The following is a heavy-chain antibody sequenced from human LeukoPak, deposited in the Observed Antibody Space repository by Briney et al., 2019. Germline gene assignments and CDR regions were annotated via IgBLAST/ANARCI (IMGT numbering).Heavy chain of an antibody. CDR2: ISWNSGSI. J-gene: IGHJ4*02. CDR3: AKGVHAGMADYLDY. CDR1: GFTFDDYA. D-gene: IGHD6-13*01. V-gene: IGHV3-9*01. Sequence: QPGGSLRLSCAASGFTFDDYAMHWVRQAPGKGLEWVSGISWNSGSIGYADSVKGRFTISRDNAKNSLYLQMNSLRAEDTALYYCAKGVHAGMADYLDYWGQGTLVTVSS.